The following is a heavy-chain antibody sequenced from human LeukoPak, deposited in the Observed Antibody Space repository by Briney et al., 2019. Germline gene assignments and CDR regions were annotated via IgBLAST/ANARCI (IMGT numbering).Heavy chain of an antibody. CDR1: GGSFSGYY. D-gene: IGHD2-2*01. CDR3: ARSSTDKGGFDY. CDR2: INHSGST. J-gene: IGHJ4*02. Sequence: SETLSLTCAVYGGSFSGYYWSWIRQPPGKGLEWIGEINHSGSTNYNPSLKSRVTISVDTSKNQFSLKLSSVTAADTAVYYCARSSTDKGGFDYWGQGTLVTVSS. V-gene: IGHV4-34*01.